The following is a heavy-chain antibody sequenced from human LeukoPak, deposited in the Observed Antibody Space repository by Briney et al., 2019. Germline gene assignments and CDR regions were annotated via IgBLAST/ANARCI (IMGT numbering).Heavy chain of an antibody. CDR3: ARVYSSTHNWFDT. D-gene: IGHD2-2*01. J-gene: IGHJ5*02. V-gene: IGHV4-39*07. CDR1: GDSISTTSYF. Sequence: SETLSLTCTVSGDSISTTSYFWAWIRQPPGGGLEWIASIYYSGTTYYKSSLKSRVTISIERTKNQFYLNLRSLTAADTALYFCARVYSSTHNWFDTWGQGTQVTVPS. CDR2: IYYSGTT.